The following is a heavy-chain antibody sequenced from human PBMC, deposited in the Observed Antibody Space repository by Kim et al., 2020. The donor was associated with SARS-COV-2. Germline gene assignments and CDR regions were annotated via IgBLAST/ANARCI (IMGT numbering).Heavy chain of an antibody. CDR3: TRVAAAGPERIVDY. V-gene: IGHV3-73*01. CDR2: IRSKANSYAT. D-gene: IGHD6-13*01. J-gene: IGHJ4*02. Sequence: GGSLRLSCAASGFTFSGSAMHWVRQASGKGLEWVGRIRSKANSYATAYAASVEGRFTISRDDSKNTAYLQMNSLKTEDTAVYYCTRVAAAGPERIVDYWGQGTLVSVSS. CDR1: GFTFSGSA.